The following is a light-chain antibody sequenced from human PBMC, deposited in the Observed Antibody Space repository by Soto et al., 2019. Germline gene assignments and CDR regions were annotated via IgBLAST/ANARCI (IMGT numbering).Light chain of an antibody. CDR3: QQYNSLWT. J-gene: IGKJ1*01. V-gene: IGKV1-5*01. Sequence: ISWRPSQSISSWLAWYQQKPGKAPKLLIYDASSLESGVPSRFSGSGSGTEFTLTISSLQPDDFATYYRQQYNSLWTFGQRTKVDI. CDR2: DAS. CDR1: QSISSW.